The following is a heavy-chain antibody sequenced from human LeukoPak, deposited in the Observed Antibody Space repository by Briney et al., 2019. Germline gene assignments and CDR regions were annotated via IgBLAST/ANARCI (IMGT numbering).Heavy chain of an antibody. CDR1: AFTFSSYW. Sequence: PGGSLRLSCAASAFTFSSYWMSWVRQAPGKGLEWVSIISSAGTTYYADSVKGRFTISRDNSKNTVYLQVNSLRDEDTAVYYCARGLGYGSGSYYLGFDMWGQGTMVTVSS. D-gene: IGHD3-10*01. CDR3: ARGLGYGSGSYYLGFDM. V-gene: IGHV3-66*01. J-gene: IGHJ3*02. CDR2: ISSAGTT.